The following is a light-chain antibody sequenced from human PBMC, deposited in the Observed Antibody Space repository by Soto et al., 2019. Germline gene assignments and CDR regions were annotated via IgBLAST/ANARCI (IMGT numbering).Light chain of an antibody. V-gene: IGKV1-12*01. J-gene: IGKJ5*01. Sequence: DIQMTQSRSSISASVGDRVTITCRESQPISSWLALYQQVPGQAPYLLIYPASTLQSLVPSRFSGSGSGTDFTLTINSLQPEDCATKYCQQSYSSITLAEGTRLEIK. CDR2: PAS. CDR1: QPISSW. CDR3: QQSYSSIT.